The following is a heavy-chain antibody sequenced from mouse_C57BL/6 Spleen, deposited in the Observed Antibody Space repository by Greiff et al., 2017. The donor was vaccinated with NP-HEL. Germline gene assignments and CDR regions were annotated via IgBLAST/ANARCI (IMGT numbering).Heavy chain of an antibody. J-gene: IGHJ4*01. CDR1: GYAFTNYL. CDR3: ARDYYYGSSYVNYAMDY. V-gene: IGHV1-54*01. CDR2: INPGSGGT. Sequence: VQLQQSGAELVRPGTSVKVSCKASGYAFTNYLIEWVKQRPGQGLEWIGVINPGSGGTNYNEKFKGKATLTADKSYSTAYMQLSRLTSEDSAVYFCARDYYYGSSYVNYAMDYWGQGTSVTVSS. D-gene: IGHD1-1*01.